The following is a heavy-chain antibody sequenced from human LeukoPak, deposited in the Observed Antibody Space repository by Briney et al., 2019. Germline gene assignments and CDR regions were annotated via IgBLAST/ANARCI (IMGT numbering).Heavy chain of an antibody. J-gene: IGHJ4*02. Sequence: SETLSLTCTVSGGSISSGGYYWSWIRQHPGKGLEWIGYIYYSGSTYYNPSLKSRVTISVDTSKNQFFLKLSSVTAADTAVYYCARTTVIPRSYFDYWGQGTLVSVSS. CDR3: ARTTVIPRSYFDY. D-gene: IGHD4-17*01. V-gene: IGHV4-31*03. CDR1: GGSISSGGYY. CDR2: IYYSGST.